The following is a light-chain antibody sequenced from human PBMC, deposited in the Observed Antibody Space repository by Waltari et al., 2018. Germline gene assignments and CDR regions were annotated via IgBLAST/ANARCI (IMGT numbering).Light chain of an antibody. V-gene: IGKV3-20*01. Sequence: FVLTQSPGTLSLSPGDRATLYCRASQSVSNSYLAWYQQKPGQAPRLLLYGASSRATGIPNRFTGSGSGTDSTLTITKLQPEDFAVYYCQHYGSPVPTFGPGTKVDIK. CDR3: QHYGSPVPT. CDR2: GAS. CDR1: QSVSNSY. J-gene: IGKJ3*01.